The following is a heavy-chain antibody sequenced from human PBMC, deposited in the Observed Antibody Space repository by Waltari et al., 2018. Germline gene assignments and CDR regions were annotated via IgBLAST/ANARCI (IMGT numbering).Heavy chain of an antibody. CDR2: IYHSGST. V-gene: IGHV4-38-2*01. CDR1: GYSISSGYY. J-gene: IGHJ6*02. CDR3: ARPRNGDYYYGMDV. D-gene: IGHD1-1*01. Sequence: QVQLQESGPGLVKPSETLSLTCAVSGYSISSGYYWGWIRQPPGKGLEWIGSIYHSGSTYYNPSLKSRVTISVDTSKNQFSLKLGSVTAADTAVYYCARPRNGDYYYGMDVWGQGTTVIVSS.